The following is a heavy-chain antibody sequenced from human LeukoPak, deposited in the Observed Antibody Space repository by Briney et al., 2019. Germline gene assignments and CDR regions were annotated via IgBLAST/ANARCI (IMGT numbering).Heavy chain of an antibody. CDR1: GYTFSDYY. CDR3: ARGRQPSDAFDI. V-gene: IGHV1-2*02. J-gene: IGHJ3*02. CDR2: INPNSGGT. Sequence: ASVKVSCKASGYTFSDYYMHWVRQAPGQGLEWMGWINPNSGGTKYAQKFQGRVTMTRDMSTSTVYMELSSLRSEDTAVYYCARGRQPSDAFDIWGQGTMVTVSS. D-gene: IGHD6-13*01.